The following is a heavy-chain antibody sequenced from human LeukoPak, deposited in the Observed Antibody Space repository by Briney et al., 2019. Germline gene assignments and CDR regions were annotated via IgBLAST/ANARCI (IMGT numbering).Heavy chain of an antibody. J-gene: IGHJ4*02. Sequence: GGSLRLSCAASGFTFSSYWMHWVRQAPGKGLVWVSRINSDGSSTSYADSVKGRFTISRDNAKNTLYLQMNSLRAEDTAVYYCERDGGYGSGSYYQKGFDYWGRGPLVTVSS. CDR2: INSDGSST. CDR3: ERDGGYGSGSYYQKGFDY. D-gene: IGHD3-10*01. V-gene: IGHV3-74*01. CDR1: GFTFSSYW.